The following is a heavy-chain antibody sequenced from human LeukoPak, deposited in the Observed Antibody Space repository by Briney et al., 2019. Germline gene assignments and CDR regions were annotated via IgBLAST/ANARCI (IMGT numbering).Heavy chain of an antibody. D-gene: IGHD1-26*01. CDR1: GYTFTGYY. J-gene: IGHJ4*02. CDR2: ISAYNGNT. Sequence: GASVKVSCTASGYTFTGYYMHWVRQAPGQGLEWMGWISAYNGNTNYAQKLQGRVTMTTDTSTSTAYMELRSLRSDDTAVYYCARDWEYYFDYWGQGALVTVSS. CDR3: ARDWEYYFDY. V-gene: IGHV1-18*04.